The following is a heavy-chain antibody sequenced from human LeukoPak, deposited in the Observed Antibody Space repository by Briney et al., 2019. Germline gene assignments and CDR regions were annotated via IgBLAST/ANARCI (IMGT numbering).Heavy chain of an antibody. Sequence: VASVKVSCKASGYTFTGYYMHWVRQAPGQGLEWMGWINPNSGGTNYAQKFQGRVTMTRDTSISTAYMELSSLRSEDTAVYYCASNYYDSSGYYSCWGQGTLVTVSS. CDR3: ASNYYDSSGYYSC. CDR1: GYTFTGYY. J-gene: IGHJ4*02. D-gene: IGHD3-22*01. CDR2: INPNSGGT. V-gene: IGHV1-2*02.